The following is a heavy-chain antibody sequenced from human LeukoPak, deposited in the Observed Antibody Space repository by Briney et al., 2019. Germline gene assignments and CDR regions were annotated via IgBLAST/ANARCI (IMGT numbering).Heavy chain of an antibody. CDR3: ARYLYGSGSYYRFFDY. CDR2: IYYSGST. V-gene: IGHV4-39*01. J-gene: IGHJ4*02. D-gene: IGHD3-10*01. Sequence: SETPSLTCTVSGGSISSSSYYWGWIRQPPGKGLEWIGSIYYSGSTYYNPSLKSRVTISVDTSKNQFSLKLSSVTAADTAVYYCARYLYGSGSYYRFFDYWGQGTLVTVSS. CDR1: GGSISSSSYY.